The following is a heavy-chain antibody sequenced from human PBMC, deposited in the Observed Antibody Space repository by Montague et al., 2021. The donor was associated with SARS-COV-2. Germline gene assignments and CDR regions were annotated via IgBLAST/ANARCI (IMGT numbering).Heavy chain of an antibody. CDR2: IYYSGST. V-gene: IGHV4-39*01. D-gene: IGHD3-22*01. CDR3: ARQVGTMIVVVIIKLRYYFDY. Sequence: SETLSPTCTVSGGSISSSSYYWGWIRQPPGKGLEWIGSIYYSGSTYYNLSLKSRVTISVDTSKNQFSLKLSSVTAADTAVYYCARQVGTMIVVVIIKLRYYFDYWGQGTLVTVSS. J-gene: IGHJ4*02. CDR1: GGSISSSSYY.